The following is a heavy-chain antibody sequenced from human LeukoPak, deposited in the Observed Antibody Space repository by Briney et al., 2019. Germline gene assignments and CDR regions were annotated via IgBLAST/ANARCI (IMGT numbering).Heavy chain of an antibody. CDR1: GFTFSSYG. D-gene: IGHD3-16*01. Sequence: GSLRLSCAASGFTFSSYGMHWVRQAPGKGLEWVAVISYDGSNKYYADSVKGRFTISRDNSKNTLYLQMNSLRAEDTAVYYCAGAVGGNLHYWGQGTLVTVSS. V-gene: IGHV3-30*03. CDR2: ISYDGSNK. CDR3: AGAVGGNLHY. J-gene: IGHJ4*02.